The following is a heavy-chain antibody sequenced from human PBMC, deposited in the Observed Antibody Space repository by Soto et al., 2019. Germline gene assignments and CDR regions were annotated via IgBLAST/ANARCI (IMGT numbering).Heavy chain of an antibody. V-gene: IGHV4-30-4*01. J-gene: IGHJ2*01. Sequence: QLQESGPGLVMPSQTLSLTCTVSGASINNNDSYWSWIRQTPGKGLEWIGYVYYSGSTDYIPSLKSRLSMSIDKSQNQFTLKLNSVTAADTATYYCARMSYFYDKWYFDLWGRGTLVTVSS. CDR1: GASINNNDSY. CDR2: VYYSGST. D-gene: IGHD3-22*01. CDR3: ARMSYFYDKWYFDL.